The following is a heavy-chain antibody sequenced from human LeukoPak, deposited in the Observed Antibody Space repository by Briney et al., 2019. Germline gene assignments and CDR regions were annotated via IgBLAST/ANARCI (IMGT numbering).Heavy chain of an antibody. CDR1: GGTFSSYA. V-gene: IGHV1-46*01. Sequence: ASVKVSCKASGGTFSSYAISWVRQAPGQGLEWMGIINPSGGSTSYAQKFQGRVTMTRDTSTSTVYMELSSLRSEDTAVYYCASTDSSGFAGEVFDYWGQGTLVTVSS. CDR3: ASTDSSGFAGEVFDY. D-gene: IGHD3-22*01. CDR2: INPSGGST. J-gene: IGHJ4*02.